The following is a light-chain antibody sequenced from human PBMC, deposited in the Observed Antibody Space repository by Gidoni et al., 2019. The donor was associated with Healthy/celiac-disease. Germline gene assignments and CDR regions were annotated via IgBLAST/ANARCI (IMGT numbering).Light chain of an antibody. J-gene: IGKJ5*01. CDR1: QSLLHSNGYNY. Sequence: DIVMTQSPLSLPVTPGEPASISCRSSQSLLHSNGYNYLDWYLQKPGQSPQLLIYLGSNRASGVPDRFSGSGSGTDFTLKISRVEDEDVGVYYCMQALQTPIXFXQGTRLEIK. CDR3: MQALQTPIX. V-gene: IGKV2-28*01. CDR2: LGS.